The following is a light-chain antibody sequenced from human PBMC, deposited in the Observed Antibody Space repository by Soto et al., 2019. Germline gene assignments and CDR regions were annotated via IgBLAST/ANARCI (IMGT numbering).Light chain of an antibody. Sequence: DIQMTQSPSSLSASVGDRVTITCRASQSISSYLNWYQQKPGKAPKLLIYAESSLKSGVPSRFSGSGSGTDFTLPISSLQPEDFATYYCQQSYSTRWTFGQGTKLEIK. CDR3: QQSYSTRWT. J-gene: IGKJ2*02. CDR2: AES. V-gene: IGKV1-39*01. CDR1: QSISSY.